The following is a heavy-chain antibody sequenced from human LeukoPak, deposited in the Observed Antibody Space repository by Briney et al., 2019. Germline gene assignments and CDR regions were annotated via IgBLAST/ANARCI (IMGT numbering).Heavy chain of an antibody. Sequence: SETLSLTCTVSGASISNYYWSWIRQPPGKGLEWIGEINHSGSTNYNPSLKSRVTISVDTSKNQFSLKLSSVTAADTAVYYCASRPIAVAFYYWGQGTLVTVSS. D-gene: IGHD6-19*01. V-gene: IGHV4-34*01. CDR1: GASISNYY. J-gene: IGHJ4*02. CDR3: ASRPIAVAFYY. CDR2: INHSGST.